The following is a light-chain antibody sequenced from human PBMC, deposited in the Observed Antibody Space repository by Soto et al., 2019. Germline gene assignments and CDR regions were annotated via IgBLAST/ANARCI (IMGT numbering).Light chain of an antibody. Sequence: QSALTQPASVSGSPGQSITISCTGTSSDVGAYNYVSWYQQHPGKAPKLMIYDVTNRPSGVSSRFSGSKSGNMASLTISGLQAEDEADYYCSSYTRSTTLVVFGGGTKLTVL. V-gene: IGLV2-14*01. CDR3: SSYTRSTTLVV. CDR1: SSDVGAYNY. J-gene: IGLJ2*01. CDR2: DVT.